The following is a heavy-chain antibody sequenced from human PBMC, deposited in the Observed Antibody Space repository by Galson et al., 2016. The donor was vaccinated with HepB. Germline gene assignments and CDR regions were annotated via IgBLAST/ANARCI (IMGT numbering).Heavy chain of an antibody. CDR1: GYTFSAYY. D-gene: IGHD3-16*01. CDR3: ARDSHLGIY. J-gene: IGHJ4*02. V-gene: IGHV1-2*02. CDR2: INPNGGGT. Sequence: SVKVSCKVSGYTFSAYYMHWVRQAPGQALEWMGYINPNGGGTNYAQKFQGRVTMTGDTYISTAYMELIRLTSDDTAVYYCARDSHLGIYWGQGTLATVSS.